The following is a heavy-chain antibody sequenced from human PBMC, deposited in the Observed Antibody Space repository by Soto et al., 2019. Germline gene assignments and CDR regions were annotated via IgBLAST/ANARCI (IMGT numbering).Heavy chain of an antibody. V-gene: IGHV3-11*01. D-gene: IGHD3-22*01. CDR1: GFIFSDSY. CDR2: ISSSANII. Sequence: PGGSLRLSCAAPGFIFSDSYMSWIRQAPGKGLEWISYISSSANIIYYADSVKGRFTISRDNAKNSLYLQMSSLRAEDTAVYYCARDRGYYDSSGYFDYWGQGTLVTVSS. CDR3: ARDRGYYDSSGYFDY. J-gene: IGHJ4*02.